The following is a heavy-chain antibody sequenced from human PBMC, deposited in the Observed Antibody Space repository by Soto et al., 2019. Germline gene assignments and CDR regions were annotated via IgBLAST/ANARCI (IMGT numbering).Heavy chain of an antibody. V-gene: IGHV3-30-3*01. J-gene: IGHJ6*02. CDR1: GFTFRSYA. D-gene: IGHD7-27*01. Sequence: QVQLVESGGGVVQPGRSRRLSCAASGFTFRSYAMHWVRQAPGKGLEWVAVISYDGTNTYFADSVKGRFTISRDNSKNTLYLQMNNLRAEDTAVYYCGGSSKWGGSRPQSYSGMDVWGQGTTVTVSS. CDR2: ISYDGTNT. CDR3: GGSSKWGGSRPQSYSGMDV.